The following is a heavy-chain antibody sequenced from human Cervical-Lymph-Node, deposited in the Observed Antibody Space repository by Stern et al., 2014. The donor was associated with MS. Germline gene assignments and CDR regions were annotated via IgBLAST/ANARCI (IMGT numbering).Heavy chain of an antibody. CDR2: IYYSGHT. CDR3: ARGFSSSWYGGRFFNY. CDR1: GGSISSYY. Sequence: QMQLQESGPGLVKPSETLSLTCTVSGGSISSYYWSWIQQAPGKGLEWIAYIYYSGHTDYNPSLQGRVTVSVDTSKNQVSLRLSSVTAADTAVYYCARGFSSSWYGGRFFNYWGQGTLVTVSS. D-gene: IGHD6-13*01. J-gene: IGHJ4*02. V-gene: IGHV4-59*01.